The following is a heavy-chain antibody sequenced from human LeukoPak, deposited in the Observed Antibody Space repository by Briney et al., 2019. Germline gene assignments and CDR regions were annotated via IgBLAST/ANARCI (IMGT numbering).Heavy chain of an antibody. V-gene: IGHV3-21*01. J-gene: IGHJ4*01. CDR1: GFTFSSYT. CDR2: IAGSSGYI. D-gene: IGHD2-21*02. CDR3: ARDRGAYCGGDCYLGFDY. Sequence: GGSLRLSCAASGFTFSSYTMNWVRQAPGKGLEWVLSIAGSSGYISYADSVKGRFTISRDNAKKSLYLQMTSLTAEDTAVYCCARDRGAYCGGDCYLGFDYWGRGTLVTVSS.